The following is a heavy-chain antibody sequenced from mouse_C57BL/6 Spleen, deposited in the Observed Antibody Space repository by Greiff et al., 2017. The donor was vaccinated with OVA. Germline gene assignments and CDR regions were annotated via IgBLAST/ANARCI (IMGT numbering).Heavy chain of an antibody. J-gene: IGHJ2*01. D-gene: IGHD1-1*01. Sequence: VQLQESGAELARPGASVKMSCKASGYTFTSYTMHWVKQRPGQGLEWIGYINPSSGYTKYNQKFKDKATLTADKSSSTAYMQLSSLTSEDSAVYYCARWMDYYGSSYYFDYWGQGTTLTVSS. CDR2: INPSSGYT. V-gene: IGHV1-4*01. CDR1: GYTFTSYT. CDR3: ARWMDYYGSSYYFDY.